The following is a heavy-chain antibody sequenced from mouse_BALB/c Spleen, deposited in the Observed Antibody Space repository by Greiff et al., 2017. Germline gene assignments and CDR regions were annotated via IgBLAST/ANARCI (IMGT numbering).Heavy chain of an antibody. D-gene: IGHD3-1*01. Sequence: EVKLMESGPGLVKPSQSLSLTCSVTGYSITSGYYWNWIRQFPGNKLEWMGYISYDGSNNYNPSLKNRISITRDTSKNQFFLKLNSVTTEDTATYYCSGGSHYYAMDYWGQGTSVTVSS. CDR2: ISYDGSN. CDR1: GYSITSGYY. V-gene: IGHV3-6*02. CDR3: SGGSHYYAMDY. J-gene: IGHJ4*01.